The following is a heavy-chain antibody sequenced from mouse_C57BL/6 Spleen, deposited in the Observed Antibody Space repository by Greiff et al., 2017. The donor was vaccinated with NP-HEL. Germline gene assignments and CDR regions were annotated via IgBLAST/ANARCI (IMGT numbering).Heavy chain of an antibody. CDR2: IHPNSGST. D-gene: IGHD1-1*01. V-gene: IGHV1-64*01. CDR3: APFVTTVVATDGFDY. Sequence: VQLQQPGAELVKPGASVKLSCKASGYTFTSYWMHWVKQRPGQGLEWIGMIHPNSGSTNYNEKFKSKATLTVDKSSSTAYMQLSSLTSEDSAVYYCAPFVTTVVATDGFDYWGQGTTLTVSS. J-gene: IGHJ2*01. CDR1: GYTFTSYW.